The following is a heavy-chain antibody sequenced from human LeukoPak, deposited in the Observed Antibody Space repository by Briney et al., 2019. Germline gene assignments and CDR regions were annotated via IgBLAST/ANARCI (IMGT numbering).Heavy chain of an antibody. D-gene: IGHD3-10*01. V-gene: IGHV3-30*04. J-gene: IGHJ4*02. CDR3: AGAMVRGVMTFDY. CDR2: ISYDGSNK. CDR1: GFTFSSYA. Sequence: GGSLRLSCAASGFTFSSYAMHWVRQAPGKGLEWVAVISYDGSNKYYADSVKGRFTISRDSSKNTLYLQMNSLRAEDTAVYYCAGAMVRGVMTFDYWGQGTLVTVSS.